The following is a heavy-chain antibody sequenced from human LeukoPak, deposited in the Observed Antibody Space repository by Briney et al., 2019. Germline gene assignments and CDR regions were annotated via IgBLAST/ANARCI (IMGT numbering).Heavy chain of an antibody. CDR2: IWHDEINK. CDR3: ARDIGDCSSGTCYSDYFDY. V-gene: IGHV3-33*01. D-gene: IGHD2-15*01. Sequence: GRSLRLSCAASGFTFSTYGMHWVRQAPGKGLEWVALIWHDEINKYYADSVKGRFTISRDNSKNTLLLQMDSLRAEDTAVYYCARDIGDCSSGTCYSDYFDYWGQGTLVTVSS. CDR1: GFTFSTYG. J-gene: IGHJ4*02.